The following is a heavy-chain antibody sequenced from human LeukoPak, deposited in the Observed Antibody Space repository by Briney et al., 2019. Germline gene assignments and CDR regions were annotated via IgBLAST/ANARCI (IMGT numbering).Heavy chain of an antibody. CDR1: GYSFTSYW. CDR3: ARHVRRGYCSGGSCYVNYYYMDV. V-gene: IGHV5-51*01. Sequence: GAPLKISCKGSGYSFTSYWIGWVRQLPGKGLGWMGIIYPGDSDTTYSPSFQGQVTISADKSISTAYLQWSSLKASDTAMYYCARHVRRGYCSGGSCYVNYYYMDVWGKGTTVTVSS. CDR2: IYPGDSDT. J-gene: IGHJ6*03. D-gene: IGHD2-15*01.